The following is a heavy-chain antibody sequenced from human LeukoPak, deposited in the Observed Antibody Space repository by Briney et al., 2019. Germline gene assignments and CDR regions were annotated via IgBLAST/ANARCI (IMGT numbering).Heavy chain of an antibody. CDR3: VKDVLSVAVGSTHDY. V-gene: IGHV3-23*01. Sequence: GGSLRLSCAASGFTFSDYYMSWIRQAPGKGLEWVSSVSGTGGTTYHADSVKGRLTISRDNSNNTLYLQMNSLRAEDTAVYYCVKDVLSVAVGSTHDYWGPGTLVTVSS. CDR1: GFTFSDYY. J-gene: IGHJ4*02. CDR2: VSGTGGTT. D-gene: IGHD2-21*01.